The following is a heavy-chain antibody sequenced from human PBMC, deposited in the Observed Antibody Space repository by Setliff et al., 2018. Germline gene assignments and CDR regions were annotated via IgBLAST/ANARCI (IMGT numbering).Heavy chain of an antibody. CDR3: ARVSQLVVLSLYYYYGMDV. V-gene: IGHV4-4*08. Sequence: TLSLPCTVSGGSISVYYWTWFRQPPGKGLEWIGYISSGSTNYNPSLKSRVTISVDPSKNQFSLRVTAADTAVYYCARVSQLVVLSLYYYYGMDVWGQGTTVTVSS. D-gene: IGHD6-6*01. CDR1: GGSISVYY. J-gene: IGHJ6*02. CDR2: ISSGST.